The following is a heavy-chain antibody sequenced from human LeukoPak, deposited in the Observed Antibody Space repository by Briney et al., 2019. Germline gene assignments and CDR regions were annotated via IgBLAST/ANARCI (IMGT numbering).Heavy chain of an antibody. Sequence: AETLSLTCAVYGGSFSGYYWSWIRQPPGKGLEWIGETNHSGCTNYNPSLKSRVTISVDTSKNQFSLKLSSVTAADTAVYYCAREVGDSSGYAFDYWGQGTLVTVP. CDR3: AREVGDSSGYAFDY. V-gene: IGHV4-34*01. J-gene: IGHJ4*02. D-gene: IGHD3-22*01. CDR2: TNHSGCT. CDR1: GGSFSGYY.